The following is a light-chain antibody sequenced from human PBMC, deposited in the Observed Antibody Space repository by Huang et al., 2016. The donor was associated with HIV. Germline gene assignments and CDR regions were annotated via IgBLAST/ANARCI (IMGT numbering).Light chain of an antibody. J-gene: IGKJ1*01. Sequence: DIVMTQSPLSLSVTLGEPASISCKSNQSLLYSNGYTYLDLYLQKPGQSPQLLIFLGSDRASWVPDRFSGSGTGVDFTLTISRLEAEDVGVYYCMQGLQTPPTFGQGTKVEI. CDR2: LGS. CDR1: QSLLYSNGYTY. CDR3: MQGLQTPPT. V-gene: IGKV2-28*01.